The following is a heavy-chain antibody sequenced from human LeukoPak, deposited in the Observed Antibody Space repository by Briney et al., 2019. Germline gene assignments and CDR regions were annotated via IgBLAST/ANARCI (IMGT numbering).Heavy chain of an antibody. CDR2: INHSGST. J-gene: IGHJ6*02. CDR1: GGSFSGYY. V-gene: IGHV4-34*01. CDR3: ARDPLRLIYYYGMDV. D-gene: IGHD3-22*01. Sequence: SETLSLTCAVYGGSFSGYYWSWIRQPPGKGLEWIGEINHSGSTNYNPSLKSRVTISVDTSKNQFSLKLSSVTAADTAVYYCARDPLRLIYYYGMDVWGQGTTVTVSS.